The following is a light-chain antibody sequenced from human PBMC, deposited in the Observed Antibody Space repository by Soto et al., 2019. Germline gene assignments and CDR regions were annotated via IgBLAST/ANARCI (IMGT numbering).Light chain of an antibody. CDR1: QNINTW. J-gene: IGKJ2*01. V-gene: IGKV1-5*03. CDR3: QQCTSYYT. CDR2: KAS. Sequence: DIQMTQSPSTLSASVGDRVTFTCRASQNINTWLAWYQQRPGKAPKLLIFKASTFKSGVPSRFSGSGSGTEFTLTISSLQPADFATYYCQQCTSYYTFGQGTKLEIK.